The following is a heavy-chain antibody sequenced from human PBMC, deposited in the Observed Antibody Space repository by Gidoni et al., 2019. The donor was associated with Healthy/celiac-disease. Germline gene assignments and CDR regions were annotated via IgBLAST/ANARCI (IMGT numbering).Heavy chain of an antibody. V-gene: IGHV1-18*04. CDR2: ISAYNGNT. CDR1: GYTFTSYG. CDR3: ARELEDDILTGEGEFDY. D-gene: IGHD3-9*01. Sequence: QVQLVQSGAEVKKPGASVKVSCKASGYTFTSYGISWVRQAPGQGIEWMGWISAYNGNTNYAQKLQGRVTMTTDTSTSTAYMELRSLRSDDTAVYYCARELEDDILTGEGEFDYWGQGTLVTVSS. J-gene: IGHJ4*02.